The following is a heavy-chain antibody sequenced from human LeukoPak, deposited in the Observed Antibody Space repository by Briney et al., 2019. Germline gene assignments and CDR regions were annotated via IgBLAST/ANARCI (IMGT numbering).Heavy chain of an antibody. CDR3: ARNPSTSIYRYGIMDV. CDR1: GGSISTYY. V-gene: IGHV4-59*08. CDR2: IYYSGST. J-gene: IGHJ6*02. Sequence: SETLSLTCTVSGGSISTYYWNWIRQPPGKRLEWIGYIYYSGSTNYNPSLTSRVTISVDTSKNQFSLKLNSVTAADTAVYYCARNPSTSIYRYGIMDVWGQGTTVTVSS. D-gene: IGHD5-18*01.